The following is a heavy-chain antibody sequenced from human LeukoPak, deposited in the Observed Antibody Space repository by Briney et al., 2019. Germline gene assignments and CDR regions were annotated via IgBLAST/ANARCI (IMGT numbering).Heavy chain of an antibody. CDR2: ISWNSAAI. D-gene: IGHD6-13*01. CDR3: ARDPPRIAAAGTKAFDI. J-gene: IGHJ3*02. V-gene: IGHV3-9*01. CDR1: GFKFDDYA. Sequence: GGSLRLSCAASGFKFDDYAMHWVRQAPGKGLEWVGGISWNSAAIGSADSVKGRFTISRDNAKNSLYLQMNSLRAEDTAVYYCARDPPRIAAAGTKAFDIWGQGTMVTVSS.